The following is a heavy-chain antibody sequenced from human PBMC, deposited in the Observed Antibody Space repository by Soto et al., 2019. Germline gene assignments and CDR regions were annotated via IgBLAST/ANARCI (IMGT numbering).Heavy chain of an antibody. CDR1: GFTFSSYA. V-gene: IGHV3-23*01. Sequence: EVQLLESGGGLVQPGGSLRLSCAASGFTFSSYAMSWVRQAPGKGLEWVSAISGSGGITYYADSVKGRFTISRDNSKNTLYLQMNSLRAEDTAVYYCANAYSSSWYIAYYYYGMDVWGQGTTVTVSS. D-gene: IGHD6-13*01. J-gene: IGHJ6*02. CDR2: ISGSGGIT. CDR3: ANAYSSSWYIAYYYYGMDV.